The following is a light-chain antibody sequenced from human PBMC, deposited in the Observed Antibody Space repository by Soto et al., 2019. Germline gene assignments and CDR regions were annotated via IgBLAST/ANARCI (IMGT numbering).Light chain of an antibody. V-gene: IGKV1-5*01. CDR2: DAP. Sequence: DIQMTQSPSTLSGSVGDRVTITCRASQTISSWLAWYQQKPGKAPKVLIYDAPNLEYGVPSRFSGSGSGTEFILTISSLQPDDFATYYCQHYGGMWTFGQGTKVDIK. J-gene: IGKJ1*01. CDR3: QHYGGMWT. CDR1: QTISSW.